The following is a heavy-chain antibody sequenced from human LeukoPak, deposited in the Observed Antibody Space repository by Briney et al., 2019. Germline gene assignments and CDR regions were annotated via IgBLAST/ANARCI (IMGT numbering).Heavy chain of an antibody. CDR3: ARFITMDRGRGFDY. V-gene: IGHV3-66*01. CDR2: IYSGGST. J-gene: IGHJ4*02. D-gene: IGHD3-10*01. CDR1: GFTVSSNY. Sequence: PRGSLRLSCAASGFTVSSNYMSWVRQAPGKGLEWVSVIYSGGSTYYADSVKGRFTISRDNSKNTLYLQMNSLRAEDTAVYYCARFITMDRGRGFDYWGQGTLVTVSS.